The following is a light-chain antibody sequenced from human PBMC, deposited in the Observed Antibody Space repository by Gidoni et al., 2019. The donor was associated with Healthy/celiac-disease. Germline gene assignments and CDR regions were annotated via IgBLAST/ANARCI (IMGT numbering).Light chain of an antibody. CDR2: DVS. V-gene: IGLV2-11*01. J-gene: IGLJ2*01. Sequence: QYAITQPRAVSGSPGQSVTISCTGTISDVGGYNYVSWYPQHPGKAPKLMIYDVSKRPSGGPDRFSGSKSGNPASLTISGLQAEDEADYYCCSYAGSYTFVVFGGGTKLTVL. CDR3: CSYAGSYTFVV. CDR1: ISDVGGYNY.